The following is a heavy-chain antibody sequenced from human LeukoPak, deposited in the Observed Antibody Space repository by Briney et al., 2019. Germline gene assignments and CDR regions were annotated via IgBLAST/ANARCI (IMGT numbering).Heavy chain of an antibody. CDR1: GVSISSSNSY. D-gene: IGHD3-10*01. V-gene: IGHV4-39*01. CDR3: ARSDGYGLVGI. J-gene: IGHJ3*02. Sequence: SETLTLTCTVSGVSISSSNSYWGWIRQPPGKGLEWIGSIYYSGNTYYNASLKSQVSISIDTSKNQFSLGLTSVTAADTAVYYCARSDGYGLVGIWGQGTMVTVSS. CDR2: IYYSGNT.